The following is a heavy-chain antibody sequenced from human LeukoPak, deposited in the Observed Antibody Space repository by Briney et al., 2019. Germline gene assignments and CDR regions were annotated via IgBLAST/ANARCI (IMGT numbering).Heavy chain of an antibody. V-gene: IGHV4-30-2*01. CDR1: GGSISSGGYS. Sequence: SETLSLTCAVSGGSISSGGYSWSWIRQPPGKGLEWIGYIYHSGSTYYNPSLKSRVTISVDRYKNQFSLKLSSVTAADTAVYYCARVTPMVYGDYVGWFDPWGQGTLVTVSS. CDR3: ARVTPMVYGDYVGWFDP. CDR2: IYHSGST. J-gene: IGHJ5*02. D-gene: IGHD4-17*01.